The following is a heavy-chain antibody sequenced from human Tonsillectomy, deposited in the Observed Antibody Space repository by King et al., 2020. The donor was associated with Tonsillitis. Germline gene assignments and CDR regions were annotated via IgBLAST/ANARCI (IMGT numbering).Heavy chain of an antibody. D-gene: IGHD4-23*01. J-gene: IGHJ4*02. CDR1: GGSFSAYY. V-gene: IGHV4-34*01. CDR3: ARSLPARGKFDY. Sequence: VQLQQWGAGLLKPSETLSLNCAVYGGSFSAYYWGWIRQSPGKGLEWIGEITPSGSTNYNPSLKSRVIMSVDTSKNHFSLRLSSVTAADTALYYCARSLPARGKFDYWGQGTLVTVSS. CDR2: ITPSGST.